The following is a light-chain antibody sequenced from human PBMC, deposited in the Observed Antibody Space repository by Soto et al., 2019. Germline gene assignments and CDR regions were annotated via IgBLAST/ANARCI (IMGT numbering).Light chain of an antibody. V-gene: IGLV1-40*01. J-gene: IGLJ7*01. CDR2: GDS. CDR1: SSNIGAGYD. Sequence: QSVLTQPPSVSGAPGQRVTISCTGSSSNIGAGYDVHWYQQLPGTAPKLLVYGDSDRPSEVPGRFSGSKSGTSASLAITGLQDEDESDYYCQSYDSSLSSAIFGGGTQLTVL. CDR3: QSYDSSLSSAI.